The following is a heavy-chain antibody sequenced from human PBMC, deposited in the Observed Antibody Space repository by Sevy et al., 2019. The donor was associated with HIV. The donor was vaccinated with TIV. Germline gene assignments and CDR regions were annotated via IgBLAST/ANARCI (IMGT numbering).Heavy chain of an antibody. V-gene: IGHV4-39*01. D-gene: IGHD3-10*01. CDR1: GGSIGRNSYD. CDR2: IFFSGRT. CDR3: ARHGGLVDRGFDY. Sequence: SETLSLTCIVSGGSIGRNSYDWGWIRQSPGKGLEWIGSIFFSGRTNYATSLKSRVTIFVDKSKNQLSLQMRSVTATDTALYYCARHGGLVDRGFDYWGQGTLVTVSS. J-gene: IGHJ4*02.